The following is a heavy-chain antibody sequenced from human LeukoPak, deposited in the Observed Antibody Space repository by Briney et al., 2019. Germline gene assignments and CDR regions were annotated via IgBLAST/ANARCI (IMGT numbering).Heavy chain of an antibody. V-gene: IGHV1-8*02. CDR2: MNPNSGNT. Sequence: AASVKVSCKASGGTFSSYDINWVRQATGQGLEWMGWMNPNSGNTGYAQKFQGRVTMTRNTSISTAYMELSSLRSEDTAVYYCARARHSSGWGSAKAKYFQHWGQGTLVTVSS. D-gene: IGHD6-19*01. CDR3: ARARHSSGWGSAKAKYFQH. J-gene: IGHJ1*01. CDR1: GGTFSSYD.